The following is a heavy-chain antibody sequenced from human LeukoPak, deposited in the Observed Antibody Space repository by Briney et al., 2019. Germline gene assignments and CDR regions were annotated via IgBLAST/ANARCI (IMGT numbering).Heavy chain of an antibody. Sequence: GGSLRLSCAASGFTFSSYAMSWVRQAPGKGLEWVSAISGSGGSTYYADSVKGRFTISRDNSKNTLYLQMNSLRAEDTAVYYCAKVVAHQLLLIGDRFDPWGQGTPVTVPS. V-gene: IGHV3-23*01. CDR3: AKVVAHQLLLIGDRFDP. CDR1: GFTFSSYA. D-gene: IGHD2-2*01. J-gene: IGHJ5*02. CDR2: ISGSGGST.